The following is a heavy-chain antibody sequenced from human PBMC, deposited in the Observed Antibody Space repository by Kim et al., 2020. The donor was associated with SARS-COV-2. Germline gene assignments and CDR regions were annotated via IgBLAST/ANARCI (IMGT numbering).Heavy chain of an antibody. CDR2: ISTAGDK. CDR3: ARGAYGCDMDSYYCMDV. J-gene: IGHJ6*01. Sequence: GGPLRLSCAASGFTFSGSDMHWVRQATGKGLEWVSAISTAGDKYYPGFVKCRCTISSPNGNDSLYPEMNSLRARDTAVYYCARGAYGCDMDSYYCMDV. D-gene: IGHD4-17*01. V-gene: IGHV3-13*04. CDR1: GFTFSGSD.